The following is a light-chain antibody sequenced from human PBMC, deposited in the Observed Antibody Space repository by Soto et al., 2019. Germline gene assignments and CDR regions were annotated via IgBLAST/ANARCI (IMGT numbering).Light chain of an antibody. CDR1: QSVTNNF. J-gene: IGKJ2*01. CDR3: QQYITLPHT. V-gene: IGKV3-20*01. Sequence: ENVLTQSPGTLSLSPGERATLSCRASQSVTNNFFAWYQQRPGQAPRLLTYGISNRATGIPDRFSGSGSGTDFTLTISRLEPEDFVVYYCQQYITLPHTFGQGTKLEVK. CDR2: GIS.